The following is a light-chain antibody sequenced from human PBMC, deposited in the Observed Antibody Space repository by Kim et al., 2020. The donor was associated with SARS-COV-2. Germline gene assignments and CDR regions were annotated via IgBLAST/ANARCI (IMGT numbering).Light chain of an antibody. CDR2: WAS. J-gene: IGKJ2*03. Sequence: DIVMTQSPDSLAVSLGERATINCRSSQSVLYSSNNKNYLAWFQHKPGQPPKILIYWASTRGSGVPDRFSGSGSGTDFTLTITSLQAEDVALYYCQKYFNTPYSFGQGTKLEI. CDR3: QKYFNTPYS. V-gene: IGKV4-1*01. CDR1: QSVLYSSNNKNY.